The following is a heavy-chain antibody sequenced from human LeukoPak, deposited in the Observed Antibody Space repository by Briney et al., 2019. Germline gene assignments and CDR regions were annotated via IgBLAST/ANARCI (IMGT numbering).Heavy chain of an antibody. CDR2: MSTNGVAT. CDR3: AKSLRGTRSYYYYYMDV. V-gene: IGHV3-23*01. J-gene: IGHJ6*03. D-gene: IGHD3-16*01. CDR1: GFTFSSYA. Sequence: GGSLRLSCAASGFTFSSYAMSWVRQAPGKGLEWASTMSTNGVATYYADSVKGRFTISRDNSKNTLYLQMNSLRADDTAVYYCAKSLRGTRSYYYYYMDVWGKGTTVTVSS.